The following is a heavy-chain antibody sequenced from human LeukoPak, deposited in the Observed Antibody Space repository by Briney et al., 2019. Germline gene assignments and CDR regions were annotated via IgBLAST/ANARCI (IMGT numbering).Heavy chain of an antibody. J-gene: IGHJ5*02. CDR2: ISGSGGST. CDR3: AKTSGYRRFDP. CDR1: GFTFSSYA. V-gene: IGHV3-23*01. D-gene: IGHD5-12*01. Sequence: PGGSLRRSGAASGFTFSSYAMSWVRQAPGKGLEWVSAISGSGGSTYFADSVKGRFTISRDNSKNTLYLQMNSLRAEDTAVYYCAKTSGYRRFDPWGQGTLVTVSS.